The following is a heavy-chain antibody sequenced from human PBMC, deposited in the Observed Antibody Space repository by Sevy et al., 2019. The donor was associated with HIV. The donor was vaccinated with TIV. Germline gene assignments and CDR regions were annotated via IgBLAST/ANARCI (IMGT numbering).Heavy chain of an antibody. CDR1: GFTFSSYG. V-gene: IGHV3-33*01. CDR2: IWYDGSNK. CDR3: ARGRGLISYNFDY. D-gene: IGHD3-16*01. J-gene: IGHJ4*02. Sequence: GGSLRLSCAASGFTFSSYGMHWVRQAPGKGLEWVAVIWYDGSNKYYADSVKGRFTTSRDNSKNTLYLQMNSLRAEDTAVYYCARGRGLISYNFDYWGQGTLVTVSS.